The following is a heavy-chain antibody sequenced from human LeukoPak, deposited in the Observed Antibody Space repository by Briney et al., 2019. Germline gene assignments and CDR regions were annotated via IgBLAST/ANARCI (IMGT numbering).Heavy chain of an antibody. CDR2: IYYSGST. V-gene: IGHV4-61*05. CDR1: GGSISSSSYY. CDR3: ARELQDVFDI. D-gene: IGHD1-7*01. Sequence: ASETLSLTCTVSGGSISSSSYYWGWIRQPPGKGLEWIGYIYYSGSTNYNPSLKSRVTISVDTSKNQFSLKLSSVTAADTAFYYCARELQDVFDIWGQGTMVTVSS. J-gene: IGHJ3*02.